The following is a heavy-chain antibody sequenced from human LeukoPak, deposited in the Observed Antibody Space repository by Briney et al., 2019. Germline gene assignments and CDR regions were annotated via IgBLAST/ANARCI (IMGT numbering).Heavy chain of an antibody. CDR1: GFTFSSYS. J-gene: IGHJ4*02. Sequence: GGSLRLSCAASGFTFSSYSMDWGRQGPGKGLEWVSSISSSSSYIYYADSVKGRFTISRDNAKNSLYLQMNGLRAEDTAVYYCARDQKPAYWGQGTLVTVSS. CDR3: ARDQKPAY. D-gene: IGHD1-14*01. V-gene: IGHV3-21*01. CDR2: ISSSSSYI.